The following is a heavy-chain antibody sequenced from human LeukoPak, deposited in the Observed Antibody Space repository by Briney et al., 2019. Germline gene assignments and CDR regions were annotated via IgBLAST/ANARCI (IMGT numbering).Heavy chain of an antibody. Sequence: GGSLRLSYAASGFTVSSNYMSWVRQAPGKGLEWVSVIYSGGSTYYADSVKGRFTISRDNSKNTLYLQMNSLRAEDTAVYYCASLVVTAKGAFDIWGQGTMVTVSS. V-gene: IGHV3-53*01. CDR2: IYSGGST. J-gene: IGHJ3*02. D-gene: IGHD2-21*02. CDR3: ASLVVTAKGAFDI. CDR1: GFTVSSNY.